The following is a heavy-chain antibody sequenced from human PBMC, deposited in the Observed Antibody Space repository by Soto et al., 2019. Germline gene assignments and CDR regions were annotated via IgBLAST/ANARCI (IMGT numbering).Heavy chain of an antibody. V-gene: IGHV1-69*01. CDR1: GGTFSDYG. D-gene: IGHD3-16*01. CDR3: ASPWGTSDDAFTI. Sequence: QVQLVQSGAEVKKPGSSVKVSCKASGGTFSDYGISWVRQAPGQGLEWMGGIIPVFGTTNYAQRFQGRVTISADESKGTVYMQLSSLRSDDTAVFYCASPWGTSDDAFTIWGQGTLVTVSS. CDR2: IIPVFGTT. J-gene: IGHJ3*02.